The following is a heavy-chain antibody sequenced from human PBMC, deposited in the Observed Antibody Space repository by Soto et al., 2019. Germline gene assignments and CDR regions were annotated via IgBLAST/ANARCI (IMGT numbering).Heavy chain of an antibody. D-gene: IGHD2-15*01. CDR1: GFNLSRDA. V-gene: IGHV3-23*01. J-gene: IGHJ3*02. CDR2: VSGSGSST. CDR3: ARRSPSWAFDI. Sequence: GGSLRLSCASSGFNLSRDAMIWVRQAPGKGLEWVSAVSGSGSSTYYADSVKGRFTISRDNSKNTLYLQMNSLRAEDTAVYYCARRSPSWAFDIWGQGTMVTVSS.